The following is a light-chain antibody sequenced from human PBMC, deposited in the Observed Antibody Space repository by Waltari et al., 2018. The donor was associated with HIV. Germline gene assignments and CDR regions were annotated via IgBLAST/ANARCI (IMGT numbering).Light chain of an antibody. CDR2: DVS. CDR3: CSYAGSYTFE. V-gene: IGLV2-11*01. J-gene: IGLJ2*01. CDR1: RSAVGGYNY. Sequence: QSPLTQPRSVSGSPGQSVTIPCTGTRSAVGGYNYVSWYQQHPGKAPKLMIYDVSKRPSGVPDRFSGSKSGNTASLTISGLQAEDEADYYCCSYAGSYTFEFGGGTKLTVL.